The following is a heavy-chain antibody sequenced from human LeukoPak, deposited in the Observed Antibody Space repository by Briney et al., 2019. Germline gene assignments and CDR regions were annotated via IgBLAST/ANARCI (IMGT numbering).Heavy chain of an antibody. CDR2: INAGNGNT. J-gene: IGHJ4*02. D-gene: IGHD5-12*01. CDR3: ARAEMATTYYFDY. CDR1: GYTFTSYA. V-gene: IGHV1-3*01. Sequence: ASVKVSCKASGYTFTSYAMHWVRQAPGQRLEWMGWINAGNGNTKYSQKFQGRVTITRDTSISTAYMELSRLRSDDTAVYYCARAEMATTYYFDYWGQGTLVTVSS.